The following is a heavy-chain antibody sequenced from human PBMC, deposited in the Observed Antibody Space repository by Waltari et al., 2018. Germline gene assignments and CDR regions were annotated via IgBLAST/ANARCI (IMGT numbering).Heavy chain of an antibody. D-gene: IGHD3-22*01. CDR3: ARHPVNYYDSSGYYYHAFDN. CDR2: INHSGST. CDR1: GGSFSGYY. V-gene: IGHV4-34*01. J-gene: IGHJ3*02. Sequence: QVQLQQWGAGLLKSSETLSLTCAVYGGSFSGYYWSWIRQPPGKGLEWIGEINHSGSTNYNPSLKSRVTISVDTSKNQFSLKLSSVTAADTAVYYCARHPVNYYDSSGYYYHAFDNWGQGTMVTVSS.